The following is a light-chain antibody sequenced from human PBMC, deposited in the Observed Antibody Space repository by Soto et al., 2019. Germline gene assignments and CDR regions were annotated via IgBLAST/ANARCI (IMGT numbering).Light chain of an antibody. Sequence: QSVLTQPPSVSGAPGQRVTISCTGSSSNIGAGYDVHWYQQLPGTAPKLLSYGNSNRPSGVPDRFSGSKSGTSASLAITGIQAEDEADYSCQSYDSSLSGSNVVFGGGTKLTVL. CDR3: QSYDSSLSGSNVV. V-gene: IGLV1-40*01. CDR2: GNS. CDR1: SSNIGAGYD. J-gene: IGLJ2*01.